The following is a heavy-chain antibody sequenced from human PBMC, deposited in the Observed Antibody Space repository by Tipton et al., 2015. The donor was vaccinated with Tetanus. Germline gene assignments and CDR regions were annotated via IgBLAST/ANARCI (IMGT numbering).Heavy chain of an antibody. D-gene: IGHD3-10*01. CDR1: GFTFSSYG. Sequence: SLRLSCAASGFTFSSYGMHWVRQAPGKGLEWVAVISYDGSNKYYADSVKGRFTISRDNSKNTLYLQMNSLRAEDTAVYYCAKGRSSAGYYGMDVWGQGTTVTVSS. V-gene: IGHV3-30*18. CDR3: AKGRSSAGYYGMDV. CDR2: ISYDGSNK. J-gene: IGHJ6*02.